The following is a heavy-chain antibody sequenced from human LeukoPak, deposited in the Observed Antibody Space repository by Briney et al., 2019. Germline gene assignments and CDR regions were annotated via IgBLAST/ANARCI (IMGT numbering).Heavy chain of an antibody. J-gene: IGHJ4*02. CDR3: AKDPDGYNSFQFDY. CDR2: ISYDGSNK. Sequence: GGSLRLSCAASGFTFSSYSMNWVRQAPGKGLEWVAVISYDGSNKYYADSVKGRFTISRDNSKNTLYLQMNSLRAEDTAVYYCAKDPDGYNSFQFDYWGQGTLVTVSS. V-gene: IGHV3-30*18. CDR1: GFTFSSYS. D-gene: IGHD5-24*01.